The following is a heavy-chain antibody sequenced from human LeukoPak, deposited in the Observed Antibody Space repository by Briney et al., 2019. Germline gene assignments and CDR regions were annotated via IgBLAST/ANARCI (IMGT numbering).Heavy chain of an antibody. J-gene: IGHJ4*02. CDR3: VKDVGTRMGAPYDC. D-gene: IGHD3-16*01. CDR1: GFTFSNSW. CDR2: IKRNADGGTT. V-gene: IGHV3-15*01. Sequence: PGGSLRLSCAASGFTFSNSWMTWVRQAPGKGLEWVGRIKRNADGGTTDYAEPVQGRFSISRDDSKNTLCLLMDRQKSEDTAVYYCVKDVGTRMGAPYDCWGQGALVTVSS.